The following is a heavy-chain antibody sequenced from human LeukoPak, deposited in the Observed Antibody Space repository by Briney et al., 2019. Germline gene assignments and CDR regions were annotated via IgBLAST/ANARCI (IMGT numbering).Heavy chain of an antibody. Sequence: PGGSLRLSCAASGFAFSSLDMGWVRQAPGKGLVWVSRINGDGSSSTYADSVKGRFTISRDNAKNTLYLQMNSLRTEDTAVYYCTRNPGMDVWGQGTTVTVSS. V-gene: IGHV3-74*01. J-gene: IGHJ6*02. CDR3: TRNPGMDV. CDR2: INGDGSSS. CDR1: GFAFSSLD.